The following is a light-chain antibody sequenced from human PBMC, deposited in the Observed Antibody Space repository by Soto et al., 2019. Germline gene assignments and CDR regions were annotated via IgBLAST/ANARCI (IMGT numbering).Light chain of an antibody. CDR2: RSN. J-gene: IGLJ7*01. CDR3: AAWDDSLSGPV. V-gene: IGLV1-47*01. CDR1: SFNIGSNS. Sequence: QSVLTQPPSASGTPGQRVTMSCSGSSFNIGSNSVYWYQQLPGTAPKLLIYRSNQRPSGVPDRFSGSKSGTSASLAISGLRSEDEADYYCAAWDDSLSGPVFGGGTQLTVL.